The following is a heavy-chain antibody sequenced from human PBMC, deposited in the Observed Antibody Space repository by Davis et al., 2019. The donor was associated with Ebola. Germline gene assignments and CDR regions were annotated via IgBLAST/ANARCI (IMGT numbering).Heavy chain of an antibody. CDR3: ARDSPYYDFWSGYYTY. CDR1: GFTFSSYS. V-gene: IGHV3-7*01. CDR2: IKQDGSEK. D-gene: IGHD3-3*01. J-gene: IGHJ4*02. Sequence: GGSLRLSCEVSGFTFSSYSINWVRQAPGKGLEWVANIKQDGSEKYYVDSVKGRFTISRDNAKNTLYLQMNSLRAEDTAVYYCARDSPYYDFWSGYYTYWGQGTLVTVSS.